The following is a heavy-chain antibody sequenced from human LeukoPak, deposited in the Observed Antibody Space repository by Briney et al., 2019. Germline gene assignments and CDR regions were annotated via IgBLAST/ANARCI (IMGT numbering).Heavy chain of an antibody. D-gene: IGHD3-10*02. V-gene: IGHV4-34*01. CDR3: ARCSGSPFNWFDP. CDR2: IYYSGST. Sequence: PSETLSLTCAVYGGSFSGYYWGWIRQPPGKGLEWIGNIYYSGSTYYNPSLKSRVTIFVDTSNNQFSLKLSSVTAADMAVYYCARCSGSPFNWFDPWGQGTLVTVSS. CDR1: GGSFSGYY. J-gene: IGHJ5*02.